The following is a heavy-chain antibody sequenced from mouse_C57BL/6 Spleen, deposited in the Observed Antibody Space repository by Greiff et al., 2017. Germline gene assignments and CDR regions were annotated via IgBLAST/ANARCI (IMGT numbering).Heavy chain of an antibody. J-gene: IGHJ4*01. CDR2: IHPNSGST. D-gene: IGHD2-14*01. Sequence: VQLQQSGAELVKPGASVKLSCKASGYTFTSYWMHWVKQRPGQGLEWIGMIHPNSGSTNYNEKFKSKATLTVDKSSSTAYMQLSSLTSEDSAVYYCARNWYEDYYAMDYWGQGTSVTVSS. CDR3: ARNWYEDYYAMDY. V-gene: IGHV1-64*01. CDR1: GYTFTSYW.